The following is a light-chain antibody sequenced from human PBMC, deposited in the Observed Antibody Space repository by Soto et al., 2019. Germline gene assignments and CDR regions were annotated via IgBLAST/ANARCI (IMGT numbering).Light chain of an antibody. V-gene: IGLV2-8*01. CDR1: SSDVGGYNY. Sequence: QSALTQPPSASGAPGQSVTISCTGTSSDVGGYNYVSWHQQHPGKAPKLIIYDVTKRPSGVPDRFSGSKSGYTASLTVSRLKAEDDADYYCSSFAGGNIYVFGTGTKLTVL. CDR2: DVT. J-gene: IGLJ1*01. CDR3: SSFAGGNIYV.